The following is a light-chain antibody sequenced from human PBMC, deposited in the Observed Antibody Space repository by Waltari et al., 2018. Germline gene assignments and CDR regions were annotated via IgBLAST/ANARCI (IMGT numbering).Light chain of an antibody. Sequence: DIQMTQSPSTLSASVGDRVTITCRASQSISTWLAWYQQKPGKAPKLLIYKASRLEGGVPSRFSGSGSGTEFTLTISSLQPDDFATYYCQQYTGPWTFGQGTKVEIK. CDR1: QSISTW. CDR3: QQYTGPWT. CDR2: KAS. V-gene: IGKV1-5*03. J-gene: IGKJ1*01.